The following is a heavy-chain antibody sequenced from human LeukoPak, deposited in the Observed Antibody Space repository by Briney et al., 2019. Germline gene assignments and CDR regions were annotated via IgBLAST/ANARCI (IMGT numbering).Heavy chain of an antibody. CDR2: VYNSGST. D-gene: IGHD3-16*02. J-gene: IGHJ4*02. CDR1: GGSISNYC. V-gene: IGHV4-59*01. Sequence: SETLSLTCTVSGGSISNYCWSWIRQPPGKGLEWIGYVYNSGSTRYKPSLKSRVTISVDTSKNQFSLKLSSVTAADTAVYYCARGGFGIPFDYWGQGTLVTVSS. CDR3: ARGGFGIPFDY.